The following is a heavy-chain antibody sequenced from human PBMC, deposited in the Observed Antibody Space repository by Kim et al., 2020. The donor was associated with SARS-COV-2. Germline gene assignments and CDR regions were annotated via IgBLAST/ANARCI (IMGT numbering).Heavy chain of an antibody. D-gene: IGHD3-16*01. CDR3: ARQGASTDLLGYYFDY. V-gene: IGHV4-39*01. J-gene: IGHJ4*01. CDR2: IQYSGST. Sequence: SETLSLTCAVSVDSISSRSYYWGWLPQPPGKGLEWIGCIQYSGSTYYNPSLKSRVTISVDTSKNPFSQNLSSVTAADTTVAYSARQGASTDLLGYYFDY. CDR1: VDSISSRSYY.